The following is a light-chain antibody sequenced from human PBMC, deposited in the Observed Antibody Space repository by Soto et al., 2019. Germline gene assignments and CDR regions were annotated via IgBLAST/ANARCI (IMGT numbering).Light chain of an antibody. J-gene: IGLJ2*01. CDR2: DVN. CDR1: SSDIGAYNY. V-gene: IGLV2-14*03. Sequence: QSALTQPASVSGSPGQSITISCTGTSSDIGAYNYVSWFQQYAGKAPKRVIYDVNKRPSGDSYRISGSKSGNMASLTISGLQAEDEADYYSTSYTTANPIIVGGGTKLTVL. CDR3: TSYTTANPII.